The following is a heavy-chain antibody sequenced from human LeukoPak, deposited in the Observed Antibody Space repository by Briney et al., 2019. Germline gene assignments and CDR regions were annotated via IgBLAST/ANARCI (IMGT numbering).Heavy chain of an antibody. CDR2: ISYDGSNK. J-gene: IGHJ4*02. V-gene: IGHV3-30-3*01. D-gene: IGHD3-10*01. CDR3: ARDRVVRGVIAPLDY. Sequence: PGRSLRLSCAASGFTFSSYAMHWVRQAPGKGLEWVAVISYDGSNKYYADSVKGRFTISGDNSKNTLYLQMNSLRAEDTAVYYCARDRVVRGVIAPLDYWGQGTLVTVSS. CDR1: GFTFSSYA.